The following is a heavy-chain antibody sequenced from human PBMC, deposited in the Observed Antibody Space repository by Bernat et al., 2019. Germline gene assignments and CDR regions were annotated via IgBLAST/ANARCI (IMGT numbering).Heavy chain of an antibody. V-gene: IGHV3-9*01. CDR2: ISWNGGSI. CDR3: ARICSGNRCYILGQDGFDI. Sequence: EVQLVESGGGLVQPGRSLRLSCAASGFYFDDYAMHWVRQAPGKGLEWVSGISWNGGSIGYADSVKGRFTISRDNAKNSLYLQMNSLRVEDTAFYYCARICSGNRCYILGQDGFDIWGPGTMVTVSS. CDR1: GFYFDDYA. D-gene: IGHD2-15*01. J-gene: IGHJ3*02.